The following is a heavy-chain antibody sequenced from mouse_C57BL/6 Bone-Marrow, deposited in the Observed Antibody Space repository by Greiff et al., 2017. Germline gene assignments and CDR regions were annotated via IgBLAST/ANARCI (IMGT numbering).Heavy chain of an antibody. CDR3: TTPYLTPWFAY. D-gene: IGHD1-1*01. J-gene: IGHJ3*01. Sequence: EVQLQQSGAELVRPGASVKLSCTASGFNIKDYYMHWVKQRPEQGLEWIGRIDPEDGDTEYAPKFQGKATMTADTSSNTAYLQLSSLTSEDTAVYYCTTPYLTPWFAYWGRGNLVTVSA. CDR2: IDPEDGDT. CDR1: GFNIKDYY. V-gene: IGHV14-1*01.